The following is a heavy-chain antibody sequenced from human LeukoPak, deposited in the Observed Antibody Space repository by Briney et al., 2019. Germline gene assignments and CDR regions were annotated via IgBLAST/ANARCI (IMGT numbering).Heavy chain of an antibody. CDR2: TYWNGDK. D-gene: IGHD2/OR15-2a*01. Sequence: SGPTLVKPTQTLTLTCTFSGLSLSTVGVGVVWIRQPPGKALEWLGVTYWNGDKRYNPSLASRLTITRDTSINQEVLTLTNVDPVDTATYYCGHRRESFDYHGVDVWGQGTTVTVSS. V-gene: IGHV2-5*01. CDR3: GHRRESFDYHGVDV. J-gene: IGHJ6*02. CDR1: GLSLSTVGVG.